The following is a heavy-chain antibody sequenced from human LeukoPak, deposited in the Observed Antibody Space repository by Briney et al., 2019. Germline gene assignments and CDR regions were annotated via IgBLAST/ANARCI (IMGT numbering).Heavy chain of an antibody. Sequence: GGSLRLSCAASGFTFSSYSMNWVRQAPGKGLEWVSSISSSSSYIYYADSVKGRFTISRDNAKNSLYLQMNSLRAEDTAEYYCARDGYGDYEGGYFDYWGQGTLVTVSS. CDR1: GFTFSSYS. CDR2: ISSSSSYI. CDR3: ARDGYGDYEGGYFDY. J-gene: IGHJ4*02. D-gene: IGHD4-17*01. V-gene: IGHV3-21*01.